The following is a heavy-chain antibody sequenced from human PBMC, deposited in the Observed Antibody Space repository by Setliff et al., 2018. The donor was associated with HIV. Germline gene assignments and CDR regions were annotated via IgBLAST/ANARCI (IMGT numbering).Heavy chain of an antibody. J-gene: IGHJ6*03. Sequence: PGGSLRLSCAASGFTFSRYGIHWVRQAPGKGLEWVAVIWYDGSKKYYEDSVKGRFTISRDNSKKTLYLHMNSLRVEDTAVYYCARAVNWGGTWYYYMDVWGKGTTVTVSS. V-gene: IGHV3-33*01. CDR3: ARAVNWGGTWYYYMDV. CDR2: IWYDGSKK. CDR1: GFTFSRYG. D-gene: IGHD3-16*01.